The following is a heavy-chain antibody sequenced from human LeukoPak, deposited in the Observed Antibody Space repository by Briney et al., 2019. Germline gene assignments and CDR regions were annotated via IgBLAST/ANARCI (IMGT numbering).Heavy chain of an antibody. CDR3: ASSIVVVPAAEYWFDP. J-gene: IGHJ5*02. V-gene: IGHV3-21*01. CDR1: GFTFSSYS. CDR2: ISSSSSYI. D-gene: IGHD2-2*01. Sequence: GGSLRLSGAASGFTFSSYSMNWVRQAPGKGLEWVSSISSSSSYIYYADSVKGRFTISRDNAKNSLYLQMNSLRAEDTAVYYCASSIVVVPAAEYWFDPWGQGTLVTVSS.